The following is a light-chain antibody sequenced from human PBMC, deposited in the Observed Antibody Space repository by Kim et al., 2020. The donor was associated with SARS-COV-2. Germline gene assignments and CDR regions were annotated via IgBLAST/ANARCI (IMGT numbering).Light chain of an antibody. V-gene: IGLV2-8*01. CDR3: SSYAGTNNYVV. Sequence: QSALTQPPSASGSPGQSVTISCTGTSSDVGAYNYVSWYQQHPGKAPKLMIYEVSKRPSGVPDRFSGSKSGNTASPTVSGLQAEDEADYYCSSYAGTNNYVVFGGGTQLTVL. CDR2: EVS. CDR1: SSDVGAYNY. J-gene: IGLJ2*01.